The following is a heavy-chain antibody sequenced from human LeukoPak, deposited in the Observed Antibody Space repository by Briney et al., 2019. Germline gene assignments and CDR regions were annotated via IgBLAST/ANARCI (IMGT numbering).Heavy chain of an antibody. D-gene: IGHD6-13*01. CDR3: AREWQQLVRGAFDI. V-gene: IGHV3-11*01. Sequence: GGSLRLSCAASGFTFSDYYMSWIRQAPGKGLEWVSYISSSGSTIYYADSVKGRFTISRDNAKNSLYLQMNSLRAEDTAVYYCAREWQQLVRGAFDIWRQGTMVTVSS. CDR1: GFTFSDYY. CDR2: ISSSGSTI. J-gene: IGHJ3*02.